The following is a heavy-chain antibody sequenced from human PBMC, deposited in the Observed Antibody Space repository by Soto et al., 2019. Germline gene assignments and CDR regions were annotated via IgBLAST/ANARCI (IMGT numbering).Heavy chain of an antibody. D-gene: IGHD2-8*01. CDR2: IYYSGST. Sequence: PSETLSLTCTVSGGSISSGGYYWSWIRQHPGKGLEWIGYIYYSGSTYYNPSLKSRVTISVDTSKNQFSLRLSSVTAADTAVYYCARALRLGYCTNGVCYIDPMWFDPWGQGTLVTVSS. CDR1: GGSISSGGYY. V-gene: IGHV4-31*02. CDR3: ARALRLGYCTNGVCYIDPMWFDP. J-gene: IGHJ5*02.